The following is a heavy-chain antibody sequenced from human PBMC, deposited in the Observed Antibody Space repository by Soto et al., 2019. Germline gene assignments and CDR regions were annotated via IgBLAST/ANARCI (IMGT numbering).Heavy chain of an antibody. CDR1: GYTFTGYY. CDR3: ARVGLHLGELSPPNDYYYMDV. J-gene: IGHJ6*03. D-gene: IGHD3-16*02. V-gene: IGHV1-2*04. Sequence: ASVKVSCKASGYTFTGYYMHWVRQAPGQGLEWMGWINPNSGGTNYAQKIQGWVTMTRDTSLSTAYLELSRLRSDDTAVYYCARVGLHLGELSPPNDYYYMDVWGKGTTVTVSS. CDR2: INPNSGGT.